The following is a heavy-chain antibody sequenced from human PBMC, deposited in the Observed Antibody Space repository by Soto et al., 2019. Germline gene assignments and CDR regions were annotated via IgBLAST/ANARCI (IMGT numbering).Heavy chain of an antibody. D-gene: IGHD5-12*01. V-gene: IGHV3-23*01. Sequence: EVQLLESGGDLVQPGGSLRLSCAASGFTFSKFVMRWVRQTPGKGLEWVSTITETGGDTYYTDSVKGRFTISRDNSRDNLFLDMSSLRADDTALYYCVRGIYPSSAGGPFDLWGQGTLVTVSS. J-gene: IGHJ4*02. CDR2: ITETGGDT. CDR1: GFTFSKFV. CDR3: VRGIYPSSAGGPFDL.